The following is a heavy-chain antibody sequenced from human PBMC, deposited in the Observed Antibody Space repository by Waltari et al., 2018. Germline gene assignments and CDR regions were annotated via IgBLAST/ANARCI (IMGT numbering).Heavy chain of an antibody. Sequence: EVQLVESGGGLVKPGGSLRLSCAASGFTFSSYSMNWVRQAPGKGLEWVSSISSSSSYIYYADSVKGRFTISRDDAKSSLFLQMDNLKVEDTAVYYCARASPGLDVWGQGTTVTVSS. J-gene: IGHJ6*02. CDR3: ARASPGLDV. CDR1: GFTFSSYS. V-gene: IGHV3-21*01. CDR2: ISSSSSYI.